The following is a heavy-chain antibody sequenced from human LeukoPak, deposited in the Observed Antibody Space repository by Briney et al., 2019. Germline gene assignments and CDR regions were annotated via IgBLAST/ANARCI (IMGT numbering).Heavy chain of an antibody. CDR2: MNPNSGNT. V-gene: IGHV1-8*02. Sequence: GASVKVSCKASGYTFTSYGINWVRQATGQGLEWMGWMNPNSGNTGYAQKFQGRVTMTRNTSISTAYMELSSLRSEDTAVYYCARYCSSTSCYPDWGQGTLVTVSS. D-gene: IGHD2-2*01. J-gene: IGHJ4*02. CDR1: GYTFTSYG. CDR3: ARYCSSTSCYPD.